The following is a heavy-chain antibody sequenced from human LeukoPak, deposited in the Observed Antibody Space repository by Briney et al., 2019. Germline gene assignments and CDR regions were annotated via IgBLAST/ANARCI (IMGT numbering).Heavy chain of an antibody. J-gene: IGHJ4*02. CDR2: IYYGGST. V-gene: IGHV4-59*01. Sequence: PSETLSLTCTVSGTSMSDFYWSWIRKPPGKGLEWIGYIYYGGSTKDNPSLKSRVTTPVDPSKNQFSLKLSSVTAADTAVYYCARDIGGSSTSSGVFDLWGQGTLVTVSS. CDR1: GTSMSDFY. CDR3: ARDIGGSSTSSGVFDL. D-gene: IGHD2-2*01.